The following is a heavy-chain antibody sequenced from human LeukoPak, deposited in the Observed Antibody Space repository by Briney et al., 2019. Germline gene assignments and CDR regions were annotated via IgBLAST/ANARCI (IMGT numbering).Heavy chain of an antibody. Sequence: RSLRLSCTASGFTFGDYGMSWVRQAPGKGLEWVGFIRSKAYGGTTEYAASVKGRFTISRDDSKSIAYLQVNSLKTEDTAVYYCTGSFGELSFFAHWGQGTLVTVSS. V-gene: IGHV3-49*04. D-gene: IGHD3-10*01. CDR1: GFTFGDYG. CDR3: TGSFGELSFFAH. CDR2: IRSKAYGGTT. J-gene: IGHJ4*02.